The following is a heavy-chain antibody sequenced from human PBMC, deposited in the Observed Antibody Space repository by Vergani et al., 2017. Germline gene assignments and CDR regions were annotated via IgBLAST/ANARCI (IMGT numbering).Heavy chain of an antibody. CDR3: TRVGRYYYYMDV. Sequence: QVQLVQSGAEVKKPGASVKVSCKASGYTFTSYYMHWVRQASGQGLEWMGIINPSGGSTSYAQKFQGRVTMTRDTSTSTVYMELSSLRSEDTAVYYCTRVGRYYYYMDVWGKGTTVTVSS. CDR1: GYTFTSYY. J-gene: IGHJ6*03. CDR2: INPSGGST. V-gene: IGHV1-46*01.